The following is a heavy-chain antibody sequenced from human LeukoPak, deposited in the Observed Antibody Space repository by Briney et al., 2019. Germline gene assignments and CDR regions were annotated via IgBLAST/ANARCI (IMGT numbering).Heavy chain of an antibody. CDR3: ARQGSSSWYKAFDI. Sequence: SETLSLTCTLSAGSISSGSYYWSWIRQPAGKGLEWIGRIYTSGSTSYNPSLKSRVTISVDTSKNQFSLKLSSVTAADTAVYYCARQGSSSWYKAFDIWGQGTMVTVSS. V-gene: IGHV4-61*02. J-gene: IGHJ3*02. D-gene: IGHD6-13*01. CDR1: AGSISSGSYY. CDR2: IYTSGST.